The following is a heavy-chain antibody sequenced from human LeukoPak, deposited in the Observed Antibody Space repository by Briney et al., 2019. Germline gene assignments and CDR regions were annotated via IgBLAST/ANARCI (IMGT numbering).Heavy chain of an antibody. D-gene: IGHD3-22*01. J-gene: IGHJ4*02. CDR3: ARARDSRGYQFKGFDY. V-gene: IGHV4-39*07. CDR2: FYYSGTT. CDR1: GGSISSSSYY. Sequence: SETLSLTCTVSGGSISSSSYYWGWIRQPPGKGLEWIGSFYYSGTTYYNPSLKSRVTISVDSSKNQFSLKLSSVTAADTAVYYCARARDSRGYQFKGFDYWGQGTLVTVSS.